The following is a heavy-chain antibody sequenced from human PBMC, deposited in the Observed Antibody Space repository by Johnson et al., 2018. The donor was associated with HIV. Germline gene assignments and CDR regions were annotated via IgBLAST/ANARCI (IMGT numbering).Heavy chain of an antibody. J-gene: IGHJ3*02. CDR2: IYSDGGT. CDR3: ASSSPRDAFDI. V-gene: IGHV3-66*01. Sequence: EVQLVESGGGLVQPGGSLRLSCAASGLTVSGNYMNWVRQAPGKGLEWVSVIYSDGGTYYADSVQGRFTLSRDNSQNTLYLQMNSLRAEDTAVYYCASSSPRDAFDISGQGTMVTVSS. CDR1: GLTVSGNY.